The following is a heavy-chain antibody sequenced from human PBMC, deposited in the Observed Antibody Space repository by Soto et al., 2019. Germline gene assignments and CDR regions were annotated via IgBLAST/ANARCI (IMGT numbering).Heavy chain of an antibody. Sequence: GGSLRLSCAASGFTFSSYEMNWVRQAPGKGLEWVSYISSSGSTIYYADSVKGRFTISRDNSKNTLYLQMNSLRAEDTAVYYCARALNYGDLLDYWGQGTLVTSPQ. J-gene: IGHJ4*02. CDR3: ARALNYGDLLDY. CDR2: ISSSGSTI. D-gene: IGHD4-17*01. V-gene: IGHV3-48*03. CDR1: GFTFSSYE.